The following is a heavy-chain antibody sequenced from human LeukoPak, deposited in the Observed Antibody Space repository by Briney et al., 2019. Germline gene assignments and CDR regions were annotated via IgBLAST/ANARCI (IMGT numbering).Heavy chain of an antibody. J-gene: IGHJ3*02. CDR3: TRYPPGDAFDI. Sequence: ASVKVSCKASGYTFTGYYMRWVRQAPGQGLEWMGWINPNSGGTNYAQKFQGRVTMTRDTSIGTAYMELSRLRSDDTAVYYCTRYPPGDAFDIWGQGTMVTVSS. CDR1: GYTFTGYY. CDR2: INPNSGGT. V-gene: IGHV1-2*02.